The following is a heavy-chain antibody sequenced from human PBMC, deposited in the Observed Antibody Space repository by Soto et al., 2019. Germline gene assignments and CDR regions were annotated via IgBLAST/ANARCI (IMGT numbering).Heavy chain of an antibody. D-gene: IGHD6-6*01. Sequence: EVQLLESGGVLAQPGGSLRLSCAASGFTFGRYAMGWVRQAPGKGLEWVSGISSSSGSTYYADSVKGRFTISRDNSKNTLYLQMNSLRAEDTAVYYCAKDRYSSSSLTFDYWGQGTLVTVSS. CDR2: ISSSSGST. CDR3: AKDRYSSSSLTFDY. CDR1: GFTFGRYA. V-gene: IGHV3-23*01. J-gene: IGHJ4*02.